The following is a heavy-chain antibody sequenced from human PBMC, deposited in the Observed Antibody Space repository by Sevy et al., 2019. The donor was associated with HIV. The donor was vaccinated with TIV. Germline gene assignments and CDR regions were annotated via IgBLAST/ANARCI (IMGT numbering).Heavy chain of an antibody. CDR2: ISGSHGTP. V-gene: IGHV3-23*01. Sequence: GGSLRLSCAASGFTFTSYAMSWVRQAPGKGLEWVSSISGSHGTPYYADSVKGRFTISRDNSKNTLYLQMNSLRAEDTAVYYCARDLWLTDYWGQGTLVTVSS. D-gene: IGHD2-21*01. CDR1: GFTFTSYA. J-gene: IGHJ4*02. CDR3: ARDLWLTDY.